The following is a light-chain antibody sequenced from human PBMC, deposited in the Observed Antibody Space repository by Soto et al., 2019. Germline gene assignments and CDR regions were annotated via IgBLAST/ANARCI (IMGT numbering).Light chain of an antibody. CDR2: DVS. CDR3: SSYSTSGTLVV. J-gene: IGLJ3*02. V-gene: IGLV2-14*01. CDR1: SSDIGGSNS. Sequence: QSLLTQPASVSGSPGQTIIMSCTGTSSDIGGSNSVSWYQQHPDKAPKLILFDVSHRPSKIPDRFSGSKSGNTASLTISGLQADDEADYYCSSYSTSGTLVVFGGGTKLTVL.